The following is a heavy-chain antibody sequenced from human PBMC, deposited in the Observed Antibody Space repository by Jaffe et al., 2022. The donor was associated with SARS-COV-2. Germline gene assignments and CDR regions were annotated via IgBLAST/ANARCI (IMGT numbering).Heavy chain of an antibody. D-gene: IGHD1-26*01. Sequence: EVQLVESGGGLVKPGGSLRLSCAASGFTFSSYSMNWVRQAPGKGLEWVSSISSSSSYIYYADSVKGRFTISRDNAKNSLYLQMNSLRAEDTAVYYCARDFTEVGAIRGDYWGQGTLVTVSS. J-gene: IGHJ4*02. CDR2: ISSSSSYI. CDR1: GFTFSSYS. CDR3: ARDFTEVGAIRGDY. V-gene: IGHV3-21*01.